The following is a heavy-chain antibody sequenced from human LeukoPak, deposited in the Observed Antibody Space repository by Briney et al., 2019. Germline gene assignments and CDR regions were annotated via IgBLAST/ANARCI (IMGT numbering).Heavy chain of an antibody. V-gene: IGHV3-73*01. CDR1: GFTFSGSA. D-gene: IGHD6-13*01. CDR3: TRDSGELAAAALDAFDI. CDR2: IRSKANSYAT. J-gene: IGHJ3*02. Sequence: GGSLRLSCTASGFTFSGSAMHWVRQASGKGLEWVGRIRSKANSYATVYAASVKGRFTISRDDSKSIAYLQMNSLKTEDTAVYYCTRDSGELAAAALDAFDIWGQGTMVTVSS.